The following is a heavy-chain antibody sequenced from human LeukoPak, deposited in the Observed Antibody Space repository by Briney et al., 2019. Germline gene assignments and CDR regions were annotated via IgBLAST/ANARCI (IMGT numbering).Heavy chain of an antibody. CDR3: ARGPHSSITN. V-gene: IGHV4-59*01. J-gene: IGHJ4*02. CDR2: IYCSGST. Sequence: TPSETLSLTCTVSGGSISSYYWSWIRQPPGKGLEWIGYIYCSGSTNYNPSLKSRVTISVDTSKNQFSLKLSSVTAADTAVYYCARGPHSSITNWGQGTLVTVSS. CDR1: GGSISSYY. D-gene: IGHD6-13*01.